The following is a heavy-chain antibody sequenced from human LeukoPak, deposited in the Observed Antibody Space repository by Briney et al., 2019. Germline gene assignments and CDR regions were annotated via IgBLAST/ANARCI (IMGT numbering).Heavy chain of an antibody. J-gene: IGHJ4*02. Sequence: PGGSLRLSCAASGFTFDDYAMHWVRQAPGKGLEWVSGISWNSGSIGYADSVKGRFTISRDNAKNSLYLQMNSLRAEDTAVYYCAREEERWLQLGPQDYWGQGTLVTASS. CDR2: ISWNSGSI. V-gene: IGHV3-9*01. CDR1: GFTFDDYA. CDR3: AREEERWLQLGPQDY. D-gene: IGHD5-24*01.